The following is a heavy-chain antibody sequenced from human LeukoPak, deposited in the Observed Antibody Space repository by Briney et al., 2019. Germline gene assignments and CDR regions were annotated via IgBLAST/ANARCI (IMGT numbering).Heavy chain of an antibody. CDR3: AKVSHKGCSSTSCYRPGY. Sequence: PGGSLRLSCAASGFTVSSNYMSWVRQAPGKGLEWVSAISGSGGSTYYADSVKGRFTISRDNSKNTLYLQMNSLRAEDTAVYYCAKVSHKGCSSTSCYRPGYWGQGTLVTVSS. CDR1: GFTVSSNY. V-gene: IGHV3-23*01. J-gene: IGHJ4*02. D-gene: IGHD2-2*01. CDR2: ISGSGGST.